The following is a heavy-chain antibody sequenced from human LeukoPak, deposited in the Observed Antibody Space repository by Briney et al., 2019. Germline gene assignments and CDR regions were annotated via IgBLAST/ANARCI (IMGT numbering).Heavy chain of an antibody. D-gene: IGHD2-2*02. V-gene: IGHV1-8*03. J-gene: IGHJ4*02. Sequence: ASVKVSCKASGYTFTGYYMHWVRQATGQGLEWMGWMNPNSGNTGYAQKFQGRVTITRNTSISTAYMELSSLRSEDTAVYYCARGVYYCSSTSCYMWYFDYWGQGTLVTVSS. CDR1: GYTFTGYY. CDR2: MNPNSGNT. CDR3: ARGVYYCSSTSCYMWYFDY.